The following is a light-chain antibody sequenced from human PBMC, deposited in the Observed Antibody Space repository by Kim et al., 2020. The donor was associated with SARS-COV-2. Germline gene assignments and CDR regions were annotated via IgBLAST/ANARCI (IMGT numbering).Light chain of an antibody. Sequence: DIVMTQSPESLAVSLGERATIDCKSSQSVLYGRNYLAWYQQKPGQPPKMLIYWASIRESGVPDRFSGSGSGTDFTLTISSLQTEDVAVYYCQQYYATPLTFGQGTKVDIK. CDR2: WAS. CDR1: QSVLYGRNY. V-gene: IGKV4-1*01. CDR3: QQYYATPLT. J-gene: IGKJ1*01.